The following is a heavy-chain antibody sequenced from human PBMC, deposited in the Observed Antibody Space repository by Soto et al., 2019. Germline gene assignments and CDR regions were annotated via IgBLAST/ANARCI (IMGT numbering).Heavy chain of an antibody. D-gene: IGHD6-19*01. CDR2: INAGNGKT. CDR3: ARAVAVPADFDY. V-gene: IGHV1-3*01. J-gene: IGHJ4*02. CDR1: GYTFTGYA. Sequence: VQLVQSGAEGKKPGASVKVSCKASGYTFTGYAMHWVRQAPGQRLEWMGWINAGNGKTKCSQKFQGRVTITRDTSASAAYMELSSLSSEDTAVYYCARAVAVPADFDYWGQGTLVTVSS.